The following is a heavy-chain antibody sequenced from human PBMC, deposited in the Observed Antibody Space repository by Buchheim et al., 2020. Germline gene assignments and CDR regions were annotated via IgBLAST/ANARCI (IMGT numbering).Heavy chain of an antibody. Sequence: EVQLVESGGGLVQPGGSLKLSCAASGFTFSGSAMHWVRQASGKGLEWVGRIRSKANSYATAYAASVNGRFTISRDDSKNTAYLQMNSLKTEDTAVYYCTRPGIAAAGSLTNYYYYYYMDVWGKGTT. CDR1: GFTFSGSA. CDR3: TRPGIAAAGSLTNYYYYYYMDV. V-gene: IGHV3-73*02. J-gene: IGHJ6*03. CDR2: IRSKANSYAT. D-gene: IGHD6-13*01.